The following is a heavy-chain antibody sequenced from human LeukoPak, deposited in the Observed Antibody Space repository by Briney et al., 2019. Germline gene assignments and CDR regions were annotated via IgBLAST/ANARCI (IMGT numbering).Heavy chain of an antibody. CDR3: ARDPGGWYGFDY. D-gene: IGHD2-15*01. CDR1: GGSFSAYY. V-gene: IGHV4-34*01. Sequence: PSETLSLTCAVYGGSFSAYYWGWIRQPPGKGLEWIGEINHSGSTNYNPSLKSRVTISVDSSKNQFSLKLNSVTAADTAVYYCARDPGGWYGFDYWGQGTLVTVSS. J-gene: IGHJ4*02. CDR2: INHSGST.